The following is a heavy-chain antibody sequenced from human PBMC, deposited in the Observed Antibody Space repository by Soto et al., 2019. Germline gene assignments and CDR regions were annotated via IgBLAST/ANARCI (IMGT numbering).Heavy chain of an antibody. CDR3: AKDYPRLNRAVAGPFDY. CDR1: GFTFSNYA. J-gene: IGHJ4*02. Sequence: PGGSLRLSCAASGFTFSNYAMSWVRQAPGKGLEWVSGISGSGGNTYYADSVKGRFTISRDNSKNTLYLQMNSLRAEDTAIYYCAKDYPRLNRAVAGPFDYWGQETLVTVSS. V-gene: IGHV3-23*01. CDR2: ISGSGGNT. D-gene: IGHD6-19*01.